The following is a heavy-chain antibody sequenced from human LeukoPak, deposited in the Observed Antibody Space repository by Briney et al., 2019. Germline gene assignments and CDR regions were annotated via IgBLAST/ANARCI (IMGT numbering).Heavy chain of an antibody. D-gene: IGHD2-21*02. CDR2: INGDSTEP. CDR1: GFTFSTSW. V-gene: IGHV3-74*03. CDR3: VRENCGPVCCSLLEN. Sequence: GGSLRLSCAASGFTFSTSWMHWVRRAPGKGLMWVSRINGDSTEPTYGESVRGRFTISRDNARSTLYLQMNDLRDEDTAVYYCVRENCGPVCCSLLENWGQGTLVTVSS. J-gene: IGHJ4*02.